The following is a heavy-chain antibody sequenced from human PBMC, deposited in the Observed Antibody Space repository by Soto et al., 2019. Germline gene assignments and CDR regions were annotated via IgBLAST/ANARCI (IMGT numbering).Heavy chain of an antibody. Sequence: EVQLLESGGGLVQPGGSLRLSCAASGFTFSSYAMSWVRQAPGKGLEWVSAISGSGGSTYYADSVKGRFTISRDNSRSTLFLQMSILRAEDTAVYYCAKVGRLLSQAADWGQGTLVTVAS. CDR2: ISGSGGST. J-gene: IGHJ4*02. CDR1: GFTFSSYA. CDR3: AKVGRLLSQAAD. V-gene: IGHV3-23*01. D-gene: IGHD2-21*01.